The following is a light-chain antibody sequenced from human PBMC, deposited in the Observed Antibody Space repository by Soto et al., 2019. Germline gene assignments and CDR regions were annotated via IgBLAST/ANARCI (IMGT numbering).Light chain of an antibody. CDR2: AAS. CDR3: QQGNSFPLT. V-gene: IGKV1-12*01. Sequence: DIQMTQSPSSVSASVGDRVTITCRASQGISSWLAWYQQKPGKAPKLLIYAASSLQTGVPSRFSGGGAVTAFTPTISSLQAEELSTYYCQQGNSFPLTFGGGTKVEIK. J-gene: IGKJ4*01. CDR1: QGISSW.